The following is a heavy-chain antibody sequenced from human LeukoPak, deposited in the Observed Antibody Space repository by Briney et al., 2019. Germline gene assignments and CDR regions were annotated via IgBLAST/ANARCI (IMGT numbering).Heavy chain of an antibody. CDR1: GFTFSSYW. V-gene: IGHV3-74*01. CDR2: INSDGSST. D-gene: IGHD4-17*01. Sequence: PGGSLGLSCAASGFTFSSYWMHWVRQAPGKGLMWVSRINSDGSSTSYADSVKGRFTISRDNAKNTLYLQMNSLRAEDTAVYYCARDWYGSFDYWGQGTLVTVSS. J-gene: IGHJ4*02. CDR3: ARDWYGSFDY.